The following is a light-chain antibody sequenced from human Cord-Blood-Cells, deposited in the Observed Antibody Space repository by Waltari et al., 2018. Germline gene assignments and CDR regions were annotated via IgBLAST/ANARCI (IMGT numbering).Light chain of an antibody. V-gene: IGKV3-20*01. CDR1: QSVSSSY. CDR3: QQYGSSPRT. CDR2: GAS. Sequence: EIVLTQSPGTLSLSPGERATLSCRASQSVSSSYLAWSQQKPGQAPRLRIYGASSRATGIPDRFSGSGSGTDFTLTISRLEPEDFAVYYCQQYGSSPRTFGQGTKLEIK. J-gene: IGKJ2*01.